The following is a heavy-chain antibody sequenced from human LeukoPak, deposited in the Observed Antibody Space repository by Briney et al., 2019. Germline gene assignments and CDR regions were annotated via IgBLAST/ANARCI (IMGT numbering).Heavy chain of an antibody. CDR1: GYTFTGYY. V-gene: IGHV1-2*02. Sequence: ASVKVSCKASGYTFTGYYMHWVRQAPGQGLEWMGWINPNSVGTNYAQKFQGRVTMTRDTSISTAYMELSRLRSDDTAVYYCARVDLGIVATPYNWFDPWGQGTLVTVSS. J-gene: IGHJ5*02. D-gene: IGHD2-2*03. CDR3: ARVDLGIVATPYNWFDP. CDR2: INPNSVGT.